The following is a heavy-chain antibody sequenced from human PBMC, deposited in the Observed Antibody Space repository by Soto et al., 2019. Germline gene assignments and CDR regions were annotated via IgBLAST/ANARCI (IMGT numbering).Heavy chain of an antibody. CDR3: ARRAETNGWNGFGADKYYFDF. Sequence: ASVNGSCKASGCTFTSYDIYWLRQAGGQEREWMGWMNPNTGNSGYAQKFQGRVTMTSDTSISTAHMELSSLRSQDTAVYYCARRAETNGWNGFGADKYYFDFWGQGTLVTVSS. CDR2: MNPNTGNS. CDR1: GCTFTSYD. D-gene: IGHD1-1*01. V-gene: IGHV1-8*01. J-gene: IGHJ4*02.